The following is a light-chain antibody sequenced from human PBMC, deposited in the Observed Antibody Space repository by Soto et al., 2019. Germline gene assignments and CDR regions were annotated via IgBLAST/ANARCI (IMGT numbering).Light chain of an antibody. J-gene: IGKJ2*01. CDR3: QQYNSWPS. CDR1: QSVARN. CDR2: DAS. Sequence: RVMTQSPGTLSVSPGERATLSCRASQSVARNLAWYQQKPGQAPRLLIYDASTRATGVPARFSGSGAGTEFTLTISSLQSEDFARYYCQQYNSWPSFGQGTILEIK. V-gene: IGKV3-15*01.